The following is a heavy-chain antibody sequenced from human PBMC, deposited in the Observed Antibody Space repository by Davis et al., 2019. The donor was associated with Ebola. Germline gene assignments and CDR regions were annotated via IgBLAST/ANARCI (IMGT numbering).Heavy chain of an antibody. D-gene: IGHD3-22*01. V-gene: IGHV4-30-4*01. CDR3: ARGYDSSGYYY. Sequence: SETLFLTCTVSGGSISRGDYYWSRIRQPPGKGLEWIGYIYYSGSTYYNPSLKSRVTISVDTSKNQFFLKLSSVTAADTAVYYCARGYDSSGYYYWGQGTLVTVSS. CDR1: GGSISRGDYY. CDR2: IYYSGST. J-gene: IGHJ4*02.